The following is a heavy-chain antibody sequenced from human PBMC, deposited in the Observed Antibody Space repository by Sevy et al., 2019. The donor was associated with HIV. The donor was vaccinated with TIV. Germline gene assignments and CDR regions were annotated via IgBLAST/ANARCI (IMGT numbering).Heavy chain of an antibody. V-gene: IGHV3-48*01. CDR3: ARLSGYSSSWSYFDY. CDR1: GFTFSSYS. J-gene: IGHJ4*02. D-gene: IGHD6-13*01. Sequence: GGSLRLSCAASGFTFSSYSMNWVRQAPGKGLEWVSYISSSSSTIYYADSVKGRFNISRDNAKNSLYLQMNSLRAEDTAVYYCARLSGYSSSWSYFDYWGQGTLVTVSS. CDR2: ISSSSSTI.